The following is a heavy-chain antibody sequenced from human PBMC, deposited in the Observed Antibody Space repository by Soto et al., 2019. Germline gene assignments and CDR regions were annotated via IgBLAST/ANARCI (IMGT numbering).Heavy chain of an antibody. Sequence: QLQLQESGPGLVKPSETLSLTCTVSGGSISSSSYYWGWIRQPPGKGLEWIGSIYYSGSTYYNPSLKSRVTISVDTSKNQFSLKLSSVTAADTAVYYCARQTILVYYYGMDVWGQGTTVTVSS. J-gene: IGHJ6*02. CDR2: IYYSGST. CDR3: ARQTILVYYYGMDV. CDR1: GGSISSSSYY. V-gene: IGHV4-39*01. D-gene: IGHD1-7*01.